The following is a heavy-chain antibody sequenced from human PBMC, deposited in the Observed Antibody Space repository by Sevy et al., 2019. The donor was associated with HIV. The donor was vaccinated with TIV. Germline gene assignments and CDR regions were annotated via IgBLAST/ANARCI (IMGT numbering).Heavy chain of an antibody. Sequence: GGSLRLSCAASGFTFTSYAMSWVRQAPGKGLEWVSAISGSGGRTYYADSEKGRLTISRDNSQNTLNRQMISLRAEDTAIYYCAKPTSYVYGSSSDPLPSSRNDYWGQGTLVTVSS. CDR2: ISGSGGRT. J-gene: IGHJ4*02. V-gene: IGHV3-23*01. D-gene: IGHD3-10*01. CDR1: GFTFTSYA. CDR3: AKPTSYVYGSSSDPLPSSRNDY.